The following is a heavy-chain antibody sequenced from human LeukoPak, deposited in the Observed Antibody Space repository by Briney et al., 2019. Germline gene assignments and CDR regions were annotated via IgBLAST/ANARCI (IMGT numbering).Heavy chain of an antibody. J-gene: IGHJ3*02. D-gene: IGHD1-26*01. Sequence: SETLSLTCTVSGGTISRYFWSWIRQPPGKGLEWIAYIDYSVSTNYNPSLKSRLTISLDASKNQFSLKLSSVTAADTAVYYCARDRRRELLHAFDIWGQGTMVTVSS. V-gene: IGHV4-59*01. CDR1: GGTISRYF. CDR3: ARDRRRELLHAFDI. CDR2: IDYSVST.